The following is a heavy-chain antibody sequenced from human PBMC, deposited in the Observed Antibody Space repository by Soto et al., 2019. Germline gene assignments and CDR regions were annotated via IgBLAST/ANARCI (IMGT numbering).Heavy chain of an antibody. J-gene: IGHJ6*03. V-gene: IGHV4-34*01. CDR2: INHSGST. CDR3: ARGRGVRVYYYYMDV. D-gene: IGHD3-10*01. CDR1: GGSFSGYY. Sequence: QVQLQQWGAGLLKPSETLSLTCAVYGGSFSGYYWNWIRQPPGKGLEWIGEINHSGSTNYNQSLKSRITISVDTSKNQFSLKLSSVAAADTAVYYCARGRGVRVYYYYMDVWDKGTTVTVSS.